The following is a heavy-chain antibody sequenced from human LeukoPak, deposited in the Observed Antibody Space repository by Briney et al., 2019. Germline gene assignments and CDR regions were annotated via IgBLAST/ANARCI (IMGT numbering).Heavy chain of an antibody. D-gene: IGHD1-14*01. CDR3: ASSYNHYYYYYGMDV. CDR1: GGTFSSYA. J-gene: IGHJ6*02. CDR2: IIPNFGTA. Sequence: ASVKVSCKASGGTFSSYAISWVRQAPGQGLEWMGGIIPNFGTANYAQKFQGRVTITADESTSTAYMELSSLRSEDTAVYYCASSYNHYYYYYGMDVWGQGTTVTVSS. V-gene: IGHV1-69*13.